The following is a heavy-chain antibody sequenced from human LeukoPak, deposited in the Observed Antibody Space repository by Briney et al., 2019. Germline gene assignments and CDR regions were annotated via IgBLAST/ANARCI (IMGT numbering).Heavy chain of an antibody. CDR1: GGTFIRNV. J-gene: IGHJ6*04. D-gene: IGHD2-2*01. V-gene: IGHV1-69*13. CDR2: IIPIFGTA. Sequence: ASVKVSCKASGGTFIRNVISWVGQAPGQGVEGMGGIIPIFGTANYAQKFQGRVTITADESTSTAYMELSSLRSEDAAVYYCASEGSTSCDVWGKGTTVTVSS. CDR3: ASEGSTSCDV.